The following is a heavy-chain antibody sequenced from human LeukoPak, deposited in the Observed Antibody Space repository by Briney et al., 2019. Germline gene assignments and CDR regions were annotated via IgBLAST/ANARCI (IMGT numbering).Heavy chain of an antibody. CDR1: GFTFSGYA. CDR3: ANDRVPVVTPVGEFDY. Sequence: HAGGSVSLSCAASGFTFSGYAVSWVRQPPGKGLGCVSAVSGSGGSTYYADSVKGRFTISRDNSKNTLYLQMNSLRAEDTAVYYCANDRVPVVTPVGEFDYWGQGTLVTVSS. V-gene: IGHV3-23*01. D-gene: IGHD4-23*01. CDR2: VSGSGGST. J-gene: IGHJ4*02.